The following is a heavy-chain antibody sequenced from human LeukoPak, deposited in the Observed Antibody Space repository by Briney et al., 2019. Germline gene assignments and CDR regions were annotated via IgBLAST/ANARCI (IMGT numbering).Heavy chain of an antibody. CDR3: ARHYFDSGSYPLDY. Sequence: SETLSLTCTVSGGSISNYYWSWIRQPPGKGLEWIGYIYYSGKTKYNPSLESRVTISVDTSKNNFSLNLSSVTAADTAVYYYARHYFDSGSYPLDYWGQGTLVTVSS. CDR2: IYYSGKT. V-gene: IGHV4-59*01. J-gene: IGHJ4*02. D-gene: IGHD3-10*01. CDR1: GGSISNYY.